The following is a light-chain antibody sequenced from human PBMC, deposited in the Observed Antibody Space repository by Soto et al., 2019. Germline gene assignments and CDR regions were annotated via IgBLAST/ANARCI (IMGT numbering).Light chain of an antibody. J-gene: IGKJ1*01. CDR1: QSISSY. V-gene: IGKV1-39*01. CDR2: EAS. CDR3: QQSYNTPRT. Sequence: IQFTQSPSSLSASIVDRVTITFLASQSISSYLNWYQQRPGKAPKVLIYEASNLQSGVPSRFSGSGSGTDFTLTITSLQPEDAATYYCQQSYNTPRTFGQGTKVDIK.